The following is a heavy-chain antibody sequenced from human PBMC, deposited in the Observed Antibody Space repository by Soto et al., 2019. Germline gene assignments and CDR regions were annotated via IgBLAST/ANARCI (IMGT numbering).Heavy chain of an antibody. V-gene: IGHV3-53*01. J-gene: IGHJ4*02. CDR1: GFNVSTNY. D-gene: IGHD1-26*01. CDR3: ARGSGSLYCFHY. Sequence: LRLSCAASGFNVSTNYMTWVRQAPGKGLEWVSVIYSGGTTYYADSVKGRFIISRDNFKNTLYLQMNNLRAEDTALYYCARGSGSLYCFHYWGQGTLVTVSS. CDR2: IYSGGTT.